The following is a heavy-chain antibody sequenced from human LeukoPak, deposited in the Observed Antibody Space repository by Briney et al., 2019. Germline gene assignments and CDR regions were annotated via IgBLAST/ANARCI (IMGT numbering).Heavy chain of an antibody. CDR2: ISGSGGST. J-gene: IGHJ4*02. CDR3: AKTDPYDYVWGSYRKYYFDY. V-gene: IGHV3-23*01. D-gene: IGHD3-16*02. CDR1: GFTFSNAW. Sequence: GGSLRLSCAASGFTFSNAWMSWVRQAPGKGLEWVSAISGSGGSTYYADSVKGRFTISRDNSKNTLYLQMNSLRAEDTAVYYCAKTDPYDYVWGSYRKYYFDYWGQGTLVTVSS.